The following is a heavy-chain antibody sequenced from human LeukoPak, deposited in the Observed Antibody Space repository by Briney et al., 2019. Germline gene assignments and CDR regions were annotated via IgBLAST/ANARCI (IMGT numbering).Heavy chain of an antibody. J-gene: IGHJ6*02. CDR1: GLTFRRYA. CDR2: ITASGDTT. Sequence: GGSLRLSCAASGLTFRRYAMTWVRQAPGKGLEWVSSITASGDTTYYADSVRGRFTFSRDNSKNSLYLQMNSLRAEDTAVYYCAKVDRPDYYYGMDVWGQGTTVTVSS. V-gene: IGHV3-23*01. D-gene: IGHD2-2*03. CDR3: AKVDRPDYYYGMDV.